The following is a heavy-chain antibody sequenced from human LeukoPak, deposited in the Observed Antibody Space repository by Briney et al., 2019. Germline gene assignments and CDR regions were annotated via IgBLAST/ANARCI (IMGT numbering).Heavy chain of an antibody. CDR3: ARGSEKNDY. J-gene: IGHJ4*02. D-gene: IGHD1-14*01. CDR1: GGSFSGYY. V-gene: IGHV4-34*01. CDR2: INHSGST. Sequence: SETLSLTCAVYGGSFSGYYWSWIRQPPGKGLEWIGEINHSGSTNYNPPLKSRVTISVDTSKNQFSLKLSSVTAADTAVYYCARGSEKNDYWAREPWSPSPQ.